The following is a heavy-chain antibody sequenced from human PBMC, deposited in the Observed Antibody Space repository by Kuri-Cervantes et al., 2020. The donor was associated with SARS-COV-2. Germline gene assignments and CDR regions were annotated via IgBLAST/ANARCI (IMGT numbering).Heavy chain of an antibody. Sequence: SETLSLTCTVSGGSISSGDSISSGGHYWSWIRQLPGKGLEWIGYIYYRGSTYYNPSLKSRVSISADPSKNQFSLEVTSVTAADTAVYYCATTLGTGRLYNWCFDLWGRGTLVTVSS. CDR2: IYYRGST. D-gene: IGHD7-27*01. CDR1: GGSISSGDSISSGGHY. CDR3: ATTLGTGRLYNWCFDL. J-gene: IGHJ2*01. V-gene: IGHV4-31*03.